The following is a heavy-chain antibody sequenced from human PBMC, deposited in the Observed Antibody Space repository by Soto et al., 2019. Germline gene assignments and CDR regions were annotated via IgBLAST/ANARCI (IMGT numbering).Heavy chain of an antibody. CDR1: GFTFGTYG. CDR3: AKAPRAGHYGDWYFDL. J-gene: IGHJ2*01. V-gene: IGHV3-23*01. CDR2: IKSGGETT. Sequence: EVQLLESGGGLVQPGGSLRLSCAGSGFTFGTYGMSWVRLAPGRGLEWVSAIKSGGETTYYPDSVKGRFTISRDNSKNTLYMQMNSLRAEDTAIYYCAKAPRAGHYGDWYFDLWGRGTLVTVSS. D-gene: IGHD3-10*01.